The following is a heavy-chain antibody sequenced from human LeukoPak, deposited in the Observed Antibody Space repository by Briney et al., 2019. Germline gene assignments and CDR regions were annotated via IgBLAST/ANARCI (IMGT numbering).Heavy chain of an antibody. V-gene: IGHV1-2*02. CDR3: AGSMVRGVVGDY. CDR1: GYTFTGYY. J-gene: IGHJ4*02. D-gene: IGHD3-10*01. CDR2: INLNSGGT. Sequence: APVKLSCTASGYTFTGYYIHWVRQAPGQGLEWMGWINLNSGGTNYAQKFQGRVTMTRDTSISTAYMELSRLRSDATAVYYCAGSMVRGVVGDYWGQGTLSPSPQ.